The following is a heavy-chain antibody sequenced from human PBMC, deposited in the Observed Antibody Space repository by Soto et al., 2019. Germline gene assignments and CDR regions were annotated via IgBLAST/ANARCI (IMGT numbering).Heavy chain of an antibody. Sequence: QITLKESGPPLVKPTQTLTLTCTFSGFSLSTSGVGVGWIRQPPGKALEWLAVIYWDDYKHYSPSLKSRLTITTDTSKNHVVLTMTNMDPVDTATYYCAHKGYGDYPLDYWGQGTLLTVSS. CDR2: IYWDDYK. D-gene: IGHD4-17*01. CDR3: AHKGYGDYPLDY. CDR1: GFSLSTSGVG. V-gene: IGHV2-5*02. J-gene: IGHJ4*02.